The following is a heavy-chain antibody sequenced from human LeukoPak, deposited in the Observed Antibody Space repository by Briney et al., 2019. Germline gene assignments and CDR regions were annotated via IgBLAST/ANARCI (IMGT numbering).Heavy chain of an antibody. CDR3: AKASVGHCSGAFCYHFDS. V-gene: IGHV3-23*01. J-gene: IGHJ4*02. CDR2: ISGSNPGT. D-gene: IGHD2-15*01. Sequence: GGSLRLSCAASGFTFSTYAVSRVRQTPGKGLEWVAAISGSNPGTYHANSVRGRFTISRDNSKNTLHLQMNGLRAEDTAIYYCAKASVGHCSGAFCYHFDSWGQGTLVTVSS. CDR1: GFTFSTYA.